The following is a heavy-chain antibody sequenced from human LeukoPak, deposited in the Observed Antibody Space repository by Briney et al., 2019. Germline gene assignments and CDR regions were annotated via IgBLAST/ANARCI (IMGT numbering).Heavy chain of an antibody. CDR2: ISAYNGNT. J-gene: IGHJ4*02. CDR3: ARDGARYYDSSGYLD. D-gene: IGHD3-22*01. Sequence: VSVKVSCKASGYTFTSYGISWVRQAPGQGLEWMGWISAYNGNTNYAQKLQGRVTMTTDTSTSTAYMELRSLRSDDTAVYYCARDGARYYDSSGYLDWGQGTLVTVSS. V-gene: IGHV1-18*01. CDR1: GYTFTSYG.